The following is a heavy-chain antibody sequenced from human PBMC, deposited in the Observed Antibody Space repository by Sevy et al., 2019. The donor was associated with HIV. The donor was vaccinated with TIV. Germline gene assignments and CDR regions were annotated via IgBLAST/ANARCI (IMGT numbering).Heavy chain of an antibody. J-gene: IGHJ3*02. D-gene: IGHD3-22*01. CDR2: IWNDRGNK. CDR1: GFTFSRYG. Sequence: GGSQRLSCAASGFTFSRYGMHWVRQAPGKGLEWVAVIWNDRGNKHYAYSVKGRFTISRDNSKNTLYLQMNSLRAEDTAVYYCASLPNNYYDSSGSSGDDAFDIWGQGTMVTVSS. CDR3: ASLPNNYYDSSGSSGDDAFDI. V-gene: IGHV3-33*01.